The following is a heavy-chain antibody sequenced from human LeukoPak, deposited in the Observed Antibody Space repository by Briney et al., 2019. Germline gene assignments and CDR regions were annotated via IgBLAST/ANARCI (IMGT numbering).Heavy chain of an antibody. V-gene: IGHV1-18*01. Sequence: GASVKVSCKASGYTFTSYGISWVRQAPGQGLEWMGWISAYNGNTNYAQKLQGRVTMITDTSTSTACMELRSLRSDDTAVYYCARDLGYYDILTGYLYYFDYWGQGTLVTVSS. D-gene: IGHD3-9*01. CDR2: ISAYNGNT. CDR1: GYTFTSYG. J-gene: IGHJ4*02. CDR3: ARDLGYYDILTGYLYYFDY.